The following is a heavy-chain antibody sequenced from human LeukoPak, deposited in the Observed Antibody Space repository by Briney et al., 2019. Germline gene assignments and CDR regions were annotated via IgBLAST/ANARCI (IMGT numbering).Heavy chain of an antibody. CDR2: IYYSGIT. CDR1: GGSISNSNSF. J-gene: IGHJ4*02. CDR3: ARVNYGSATKEDY. Sequence: SSETLSLTCTVSGGSISNSNSFWAWIRQPPGKGLEWIGTIYYSGITHYSPSLKSRVTISVDTSKNQFSLKLSSVTAADTAVYYCARVNYGSATKEDYWGQGTLVTVSS. D-gene: IGHD3-10*01. V-gene: IGHV4-39*01.